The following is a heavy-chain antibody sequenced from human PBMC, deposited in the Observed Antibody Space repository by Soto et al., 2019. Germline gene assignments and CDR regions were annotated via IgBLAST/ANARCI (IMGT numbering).Heavy chain of an antibody. V-gene: IGHV1-69*13. CDR1: GGTFSSYA. CDR3: ARDADRAIAVAETYNWFDP. J-gene: IGHJ5*02. D-gene: IGHD6-19*01. Sequence: ASVKVSCKASGGTFSSYAMSWVRRAPGQGLEWMGGIIPIFGTANYAQKFQGRVTITADESTSTAYMELSSLRSEDTAVYYCARDADRAIAVAETYNWFDPWGQGTLVTVSS. CDR2: IIPIFGTA.